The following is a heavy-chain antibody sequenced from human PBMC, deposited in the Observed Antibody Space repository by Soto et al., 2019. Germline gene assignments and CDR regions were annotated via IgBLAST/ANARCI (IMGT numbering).Heavy chain of an antibody. CDR1: GYTFTSYA. Sequence: ASVKVSCKGSGYTFTSYAMHWVRQAPGQRLEWMGWINAGNGNTKYSQKFQGRFTISRDNSRNTLFLQMNSLRAEDTAVYYCARDYYKYYDSSGYYRSPAYWGQGTLVTVSS. V-gene: IGHV1-3*01. CDR3: ARDYYKYYDSSGYYRSPAY. D-gene: IGHD3-22*01. J-gene: IGHJ4*02. CDR2: INAGNGNT.